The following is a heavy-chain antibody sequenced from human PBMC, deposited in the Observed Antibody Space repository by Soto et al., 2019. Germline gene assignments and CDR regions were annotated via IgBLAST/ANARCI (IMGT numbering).Heavy chain of an antibody. CDR1: GYTFTSYA. CDR2: INTNTGNP. J-gene: IGHJ6*02. Sequence: QVQLVQSGSELKKPGASVKVSCKASGYTFTSYAMTWVRQAPGQGLEWMGWINTNTGNPTYAQGFTGRFVFSLDTSVSTAYLQICSLKAEDIAVDYCARVAVDHYYYGMDVWGQGTTVTVSS. V-gene: IGHV7-4-1*01. D-gene: IGHD2-21*01. CDR3: ARVAVDHYYYGMDV.